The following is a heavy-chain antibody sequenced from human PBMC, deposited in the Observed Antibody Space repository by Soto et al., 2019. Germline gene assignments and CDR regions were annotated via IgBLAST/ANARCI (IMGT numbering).Heavy chain of an antibody. Sequence: SQTLSLTCANSGGSVSINSAAWNWIRQSPSRGLEWLGRTYYRSKWYNDYAVSVKSRITINPDTSKNQFSLQLNSVTPEDTAVYYCAVSMVRGVIMHYYGMDVWGQGTTVPVPS. D-gene: IGHD3-10*01. CDR3: AVSMVRGVIMHYYGMDV. CDR2: TYYRSKWYN. V-gene: IGHV6-1*01. J-gene: IGHJ6*02. CDR1: GGSVSINSAA.